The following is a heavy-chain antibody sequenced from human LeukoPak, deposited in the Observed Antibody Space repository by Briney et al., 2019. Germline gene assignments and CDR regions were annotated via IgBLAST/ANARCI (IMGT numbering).Heavy chain of an antibody. J-gene: IGHJ3*02. Sequence: PSETLSLTCTVSGGSISSYYWTWIRQPPGKGLEWIGYIYYSGSTNYNPSLKSRVIISVDTSKNQFSLKLSSVTAADTAVYYCARGPVFSITGTTDPLGDAFDIWGQGTMVTVSS. CDR2: IYYSGST. V-gene: IGHV4-59*12. CDR3: ARGPVFSITGTTDPLGDAFDI. CDR1: GGSISSYY. D-gene: IGHD1-7*01.